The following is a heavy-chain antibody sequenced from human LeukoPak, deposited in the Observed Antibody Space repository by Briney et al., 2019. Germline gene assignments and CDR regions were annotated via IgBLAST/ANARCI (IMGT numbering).Heavy chain of an antibody. Sequence: GGSPRLSCAASGFTFSNAWMSWVRQAPGKGLEWVGRIKSKTDGGTTDYAAPVKGRFTISRDDSKNTLYLQMNSLRAEDTAVYYCAKGATVTTAVGTFDYWGQGTLVTVSS. CDR2: IKSKTDGGTT. D-gene: IGHD4-17*01. CDR1: GFTFSNAW. CDR3: AKGATVTTAVGTFDY. J-gene: IGHJ4*02. V-gene: IGHV3-15*01.